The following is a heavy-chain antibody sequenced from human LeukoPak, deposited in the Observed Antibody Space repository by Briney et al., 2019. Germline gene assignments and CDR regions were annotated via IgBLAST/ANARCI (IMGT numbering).Heavy chain of an antibody. V-gene: IGHV3-23*01. CDR3: AKIPVSYSSGWSTFDY. D-gene: IGHD6-19*01. CDR1: GFTFSSYG. Sequence: GGSLRLSCAASGFTFSSYGMNWVRQAPGKGLEWVSGISGSGGNRNYADSVKGRFAISRDNSRNTLYLQMNSLRAEDTAIYYCAKIPVSYSSGWSTFDYWGQGTLVTVSS. CDR2: ISGSGGNR. J-gene: IGHJ4*02.